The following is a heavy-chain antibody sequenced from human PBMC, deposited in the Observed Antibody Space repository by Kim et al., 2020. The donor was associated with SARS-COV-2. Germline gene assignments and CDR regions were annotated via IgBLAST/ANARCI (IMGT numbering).Heavy chain of an antibody. V-gene: IGHV5-51*01. CDR3: ARHHFPLRTEWLVPPINAFDI. CDR1: GYSFTSYW. J-gene: IGHJ3*02. D-gene: IGHD6-19*01. CDR2: IYPGDSDT. Sequence: GESLKISCKGSGYSFTSYWIGWVRQMPGKGLEWMGIIYPGDSDTRYSPSFQGQVTISADKSIRTAYLQWSSLKASDTAMYYCARHHFPLRTEWLVPPINAFDIWGQGTMVTVSS.